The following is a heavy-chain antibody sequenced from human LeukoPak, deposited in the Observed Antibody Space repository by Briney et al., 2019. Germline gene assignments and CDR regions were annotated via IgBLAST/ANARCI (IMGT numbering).Heavy chain of an antibody. V-gene: IGHV4-38-2*02. Sequence: SETLSLTCTVSGYSLSSGYYWGWIRQAPGKGLEYIGSTHHSGTTYYNPSLKRRVTVSLDTSQNQLSLKLSSVTAADTAVYYCARKGFGNLDSWFDPWGQGTLVTVSS. D-gene: IGHD3-10*01. CDR1: GYSLSSGYY. CDR3: ARKGFGNLDSWFDP. J-gene: IGHJ5*02. CDR2: THHSGTT.